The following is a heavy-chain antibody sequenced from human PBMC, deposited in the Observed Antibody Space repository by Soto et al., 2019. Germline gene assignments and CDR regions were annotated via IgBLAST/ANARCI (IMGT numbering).Heavy chain of an antibody. V-gene: IGHV1-69*06. CDR1: ADTFNSYA. CDR2: IVPFIGTT. CDR3: VRGVFSSSWRFDY. Sequence: QVQLVQSGAEVKKPGSSVKVSCRASADTFNSYAISWVRQAPGQGLEWMGGIVPFIGTTNYKERLQGRARITTDKSMSTVSMAVSGVRSEHTAVYYCVRGVFSSSWRFDYWGHGTLITASS. D-gene: IGHD6-13*01. J-gene: IGHJ4*01.